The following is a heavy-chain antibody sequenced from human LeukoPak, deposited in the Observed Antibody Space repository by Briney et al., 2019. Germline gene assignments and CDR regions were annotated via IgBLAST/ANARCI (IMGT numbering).Heavy chain of an antibody. V-gene: IGHV3-53*01. CDR3: ARAVGRGPDYYDSSGYYFDY. CDR1: GFTFDDYA. CDR2: IFSGGST. D-gene: IGHD3-22*01. Sequence: PGGSLRLSCAASGFTFDDYAMHWVRQAPGKGLEWVSVIFSGGSTYYADSVKGRFTISRDNSKNTLYLQMNSLRAEDTAVYYCARAVGRGPDYYDSSGYYFDYWGQGTLVTVSS. J-gene: IGHJ4*02.